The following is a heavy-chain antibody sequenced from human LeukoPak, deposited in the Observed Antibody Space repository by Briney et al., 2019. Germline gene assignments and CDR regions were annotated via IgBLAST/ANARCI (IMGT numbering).Heavy chain of an antibody. CDR3: GKDIKYEQGLVGGGFEY. J-gene: IGHJ4*02. CDR1: GFTFDDYA. D-gene: IGHD6-19*01. CDR2: ISWNSGSI. V-gene: IGHV3-9*01. Sequence: QPGRSLRLSCAASGFTFDDYAMHWVRQAPGKGLEWVSGISWNSGSIGYADSVKGRFTISRDNAKNSLYLQMNSLRAEDTALYYCGKDIKYEQGLVGGGFEYWGQGTLVTVSS.